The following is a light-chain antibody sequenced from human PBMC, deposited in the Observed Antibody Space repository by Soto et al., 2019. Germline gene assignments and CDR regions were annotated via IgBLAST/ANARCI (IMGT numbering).Light chain of an antibody. Sequence: EVVLTQSPGTLSLSPGDRATLYCRASQSLTWNYLALYQSKPGQPPRLLVYGVSARATGVPDRFSVSGSWTDFTLTISRLESEDFEVYYCQQYDVPLFTFGQGTKLEIK. CDR2: GVS. CDR3: QQYDVPLFT. J-gene: IGKJ2*01. V-gene: IGKV3-20*01. CDR1: QSLTWNY.